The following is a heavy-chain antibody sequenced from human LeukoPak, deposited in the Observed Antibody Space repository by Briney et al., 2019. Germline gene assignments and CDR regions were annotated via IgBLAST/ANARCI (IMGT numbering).Heavy chain of an antibody. J-gene: IGHJ5*02. CDR1: GVSISSSSYY. CDR3: ARVRVVGARGGWFDP. CDR2: IYYSGST. Sequence: KPSETLSLTCTVSGVSISSSSYYWGWVRQPPGKGLEWIGSIYYSGSTYYNPSLKSRVTISVDTSKNQFSLKLSSVTAADTAVYYCARVRVVGARGGWFDPWGQGTLVTVSS. V-gene: IGHV4-39*07. D-gene: IGHD1-26*01.